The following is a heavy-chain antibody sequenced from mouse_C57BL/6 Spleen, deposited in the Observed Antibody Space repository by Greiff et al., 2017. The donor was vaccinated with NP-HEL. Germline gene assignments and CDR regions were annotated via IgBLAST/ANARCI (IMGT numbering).Heavy chain of an antibody. D-gene: IGHD2-3*01. J-gene: IGHJ1*03. Sequence: VQLQQPGAELVRPGSSVKLSCKASGYTFTSYWMHWVKQRPIQGLEWIGNIDPSDSETHYNQKFKDKATLTVDKSSSTAYMQLSSLTSEDSAVYYCASGDGHWYFDVWGTGTTVTVSS. CDR2: IDPSDSET. CDR3: ASGDGHWYFDV. V-gene: IGHV1-52*01. CDR1: GYTFTSYW.